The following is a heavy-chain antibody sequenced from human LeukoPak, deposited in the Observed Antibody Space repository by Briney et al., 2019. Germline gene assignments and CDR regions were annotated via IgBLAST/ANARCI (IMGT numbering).Heavy chain of an antibody. CDR2: IKEDGRET. Sequence: QAGGSLRLSCAASEFTFSAYWMRWVRQAPGKGLEWVANIKEDGRETYYVDSVKGRFTISRDNAKNSLYLRVNSLRAEDTAVYYCARVTRNSGRHPSLFDNWGQGTLVIVSS. CDR1: EFTFSAYW. V-gene: IGHV3-7*01. J-gene: IGHJ5*02. D-gene: IGHD1-26*01. CDR3: ARVTRNSGRHPSLFDN.